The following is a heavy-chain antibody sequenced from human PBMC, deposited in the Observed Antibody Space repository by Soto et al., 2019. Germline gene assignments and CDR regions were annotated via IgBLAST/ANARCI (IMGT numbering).Heavy chain of an antibody. J-gene: IGHJ4*01. Sequence: TGGSLRLSCAASGFTFSNYPMSWVRQAPGKGLEWVSGISGSGETPYYADSVKGRFTISRDNYKNMLYLQMNSLRAEDTAVYYCAKDRRITMVRGVLRGFGSWGPGNLVTVFS. V-gene: IGHV3-23*01. CDR2: ISGSGETP. D-gene: IGHD3-10*01. CDR1: GFTFSNYP. CDR3: AKDRRITMVRGVLRGFGS.